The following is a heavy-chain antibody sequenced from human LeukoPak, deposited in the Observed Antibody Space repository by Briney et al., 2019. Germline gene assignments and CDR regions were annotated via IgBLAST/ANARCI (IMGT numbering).Heavy chain of an antibody. Sequence: TGGPLRLSCAASGFTFSSNWMHWVRQAPGKGLVWVSRIISNENSATYADSVKGRFTISRDNAKNTLYLQMNSLRAEDTAVYYCVRGGIASAFDIWGQGTMVTVSS. J-gene: IGHJ3*02. V-gene: IGHV3-74*01. CDR1: GFTFSSNW. CDR2: IISNENSA. CDR3: VRGGIASAFDI. D-gene: IGHD6-13*01.